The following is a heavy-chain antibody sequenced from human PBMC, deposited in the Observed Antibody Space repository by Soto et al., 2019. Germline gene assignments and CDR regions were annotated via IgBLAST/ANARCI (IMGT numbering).Heavy chain of an antibody. D-gene: IGHD4-17*01. Sequence: HPGGSLRLSCAASGFTFSSYAMSWVRQAPGKGLEWVSAISGSGGSTYYADSVKGRFTISRDNSKNTLYLQMNSLRAEDTAVYYCAKDLTDYGDPIFDYWGQGTLVTVSS. CDR3: AKDLTDYGDPIFDY. V-gene: IGHV3-23*01. J-gene: IGHJ4*02. CDR2: ISGSGGST. CDR1: GFTFSSYA.